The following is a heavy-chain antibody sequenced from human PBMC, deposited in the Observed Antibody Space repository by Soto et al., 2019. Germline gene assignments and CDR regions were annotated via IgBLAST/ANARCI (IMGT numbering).Heavy chain of an antibody. CDR3: ARGPNYDLWSGQSTEKSYYYYYMDV. CDR2: MNANGGNT. J-gene: IGHJ6*03. CDR1: GYTYTNYD. Sequence: ASVTVSCKTSGYTYTNYDINWVRQAPGQGLEWLGWMNANGGNTGYAQKFQGRVTMTRNTSITTAYMELSSLRSEDTAVYYCARGPNYDLWSGQSTEKSYYYYYMDVWGKGTTVTVSS. D-gene: IGHD3-3*01. V-gene: IGHV1-8*01.